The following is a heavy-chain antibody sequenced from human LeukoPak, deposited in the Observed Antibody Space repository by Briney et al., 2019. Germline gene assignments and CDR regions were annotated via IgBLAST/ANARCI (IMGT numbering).Heavy chain of an antibody. CDR3: AKETYTVTRYNYFDY. J-gene: IGHJ4*02. Sequence: GGSLRLSCAASEFTVSNNYMSWVRQAPGKGLEWVSTIRGNGATTYYADSVRVRFTISRDNSKDTLYLQMNSLRAEDTAIYYCAKETYTVTRYNYFDYWGQGTLVTVSS. CDR2: IRGNGATT. CDR1: EFTVSNNY. V-gene: IGHV3-23*01. D-gene: IGHD4-17*01.